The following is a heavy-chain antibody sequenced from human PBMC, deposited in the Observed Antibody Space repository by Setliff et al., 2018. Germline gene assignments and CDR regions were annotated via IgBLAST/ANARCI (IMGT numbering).Heavy chain of an antibody. D-gene: IGHD1-26*01. CDR3: ARDRGVGATSYYYYYGMDV. CDR2: INPSGGST. V-gene: IGHV1-46*01. Sequence: ASVKVSCKASGYTFTSHYMHWVRQAPGLGLEWMGIINPSGGSTSYAQKFQGRVTMTRDTSTSTVYMELSRLRSDDTAVYYCARDRGVGATSYYYYYGMDVWGQGTTVTVSS. CDR1: GYTFTSHY. J-gene: IGHJ6*02.